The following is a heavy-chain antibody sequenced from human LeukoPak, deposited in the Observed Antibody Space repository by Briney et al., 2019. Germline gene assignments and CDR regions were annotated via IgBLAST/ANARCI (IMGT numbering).Heavy chain of an antibody. CDR3: AEDYCSSTSCYYFFYYGMDV. J-gene: IGHJ6*02. Sequence: PGGSLRLSCAASGFTFSSYGMHWVRQAPGKGLEWVAVISHDGSNKYYADSVKGRFTISRDNSKNTLYLQMNSLRAEDTAVYYCAEDYCSSTSCYYFFYYGMDVWGQGTTVTVSS. CDR2: ISHDGSNK. V-gene: IGHV3-30*18. D-gene: IGHD2-2*01. CDR1: GFTFSSYG.